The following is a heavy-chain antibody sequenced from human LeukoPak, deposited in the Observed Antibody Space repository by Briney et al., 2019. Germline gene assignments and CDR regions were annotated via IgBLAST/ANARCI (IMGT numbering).Heavy chain of an antibody. V-gene: IGHV1-18*01. CDR3: ASVVVVAATELWFDP. CDR1: GYTFTSYG. J-gene: IGHJ5*02. CDR2: ISAYNGNT. D-gene: IGHD2-15*01. Sequence: ASVKVSCKASGYTFTSYGISWVRQAPGQGLEWMGWISAYNGNTNYAQKLQGRVTMTTDTFTSTAYMELRSLRSDDTAVYYCASVVVVAATELWFDPWGQGTLVTVSS.